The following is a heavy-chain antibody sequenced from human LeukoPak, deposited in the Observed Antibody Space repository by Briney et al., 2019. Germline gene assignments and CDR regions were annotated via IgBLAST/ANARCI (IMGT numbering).Heavy chain of an antibody. V-gene: IGHV3-30*18. Sequence: GGSLRLSCAASGFTFSSYGMHWVRQAPGKGLEWVAVISYDGSNKYYADSVKGRFTISRDNSKNTLYLQMNSLRAEDTAVYYCAKAAYSYGRRGHLLIDYWGQGTLVTVSS. J-gene: IGHJ4*02. CDR3: AKAAYSYGRRGHLLIDY. CDR1: GFTFSSYG. CDR2: ISYDGSNK. D-gene: IGHD5-18*01.